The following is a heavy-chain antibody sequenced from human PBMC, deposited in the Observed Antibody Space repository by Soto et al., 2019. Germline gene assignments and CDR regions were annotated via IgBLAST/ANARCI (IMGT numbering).Heavy chain of an antibody. Sequence: QVQLVESGGGVVQPGRSLRLSCAASGLAFSSYGMHWVRQAPGKGLEWVSLISYDASNKYYADSVKGRFTISRDNSKNTLYLQMTSLRTDDTAVYYCGTYGSIFDHWGQGTLVTVSS. CDR3: GTYGSIFDH. V-gene: IGHV3-30*03. D-gene: IGHD3-10*01. CDR1: GLAFSSYG. CDR2: ISYDASNK. J-gene: IGHJ4*02.